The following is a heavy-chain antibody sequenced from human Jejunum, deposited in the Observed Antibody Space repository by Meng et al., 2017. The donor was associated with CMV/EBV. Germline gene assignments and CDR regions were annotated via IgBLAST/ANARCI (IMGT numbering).Heavy chain of an antibody. Sequence: FTFSGDDFSWNRQAPGKGLEWDSIVSSSDNTIYYANSVKGRFAISRDNAKNSLYLQMNSLRAEDTAVYYCASGFCGSTTCYREFDYWGQGALVTVSS. CDR1: FTFSGDD. CDR2: VSSSDNTI. V-gene: IGHV3-11*04. J-gene: IGHJ4*02. CDR3: ASGFCGSTTCYREFDY. D-gene: IGHD2-2*01.